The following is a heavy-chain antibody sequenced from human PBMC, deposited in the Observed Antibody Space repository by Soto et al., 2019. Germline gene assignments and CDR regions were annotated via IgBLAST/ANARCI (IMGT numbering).Heavy chain of an antibody. CDR2: VWYDGGNK. CDR1: GFTFRNYG. J-gene: IGHJ6*02. Sequence: QVQLVESGGGVVQTGRSLRLSCAASGFTFRNYGMHWVRQAPAKGLEWVAVVWYDGGNKNYVDSVKGRFTISRDNSKNTLYLQMNSLRDEDTAVYYCLRAVGYSGNHYVYYYGMDVWGQGTTVTVSS. V-gene: IGHV3-33*01. D-gene: IGHD5-12*01. CDR3: LRAVGYSGNHYVYYYGMDV.